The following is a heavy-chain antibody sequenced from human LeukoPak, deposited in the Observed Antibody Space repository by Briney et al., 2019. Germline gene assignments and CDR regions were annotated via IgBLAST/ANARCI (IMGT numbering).Heavy chain of an antibody. V-gene: IGHV3-74*01. J-gene: IGHJ4*02. D-gene: IGHD3-22*01. CDR3: ARDGNCYDSSGPADY. Sequence: GGSLRLSCAASRFTFSRYWMHWVRQAPGKGLVWVPRINSDGISTSYADSVKGRFTISRYNAKNTLYLQMNSLRAEDTAVYYCARDGNCYDSSGPADYWGQGTLVTVSS. CDR1: RFTFSRYW. CDR2: INSDGIST.